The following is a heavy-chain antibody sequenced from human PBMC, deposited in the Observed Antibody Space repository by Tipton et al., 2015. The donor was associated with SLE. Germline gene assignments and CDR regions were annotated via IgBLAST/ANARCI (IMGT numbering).Heavy chain of an antibody. CDR2: IYHSGST. Sequence: TLSLTCTVSGGSISSSTYFWGWIRQPPGKGLEWIGSIYHSGSTYYNPSLKSRLTLSVDTSRNQFSLSLNSVTAADTAVYYCARGGAKYDTGYYDWYFDLWGRGTLVTVSS. D-gene: IGHD4-17*01. CDR1: GGSISSSTYF. CDR3: ARGGAKYDTGYYDWYFDL. V-gene: IGHV4-39*07. J-gene: IGHJ2*01.